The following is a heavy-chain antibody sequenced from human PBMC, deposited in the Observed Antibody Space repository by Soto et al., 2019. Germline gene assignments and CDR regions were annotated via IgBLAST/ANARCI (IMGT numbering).Heavy chain of an antibody. CDR3: TRDLDFREYDISTGWGLRHALLHY. CDR2: IKQDGSEK. V-gene: IGHV3-7*04. Sequence: EVQLVESGGGLVQPGGSLRLSCAASGFTFSSYWMSWVPQAPGKGLEWVANIKQDGSEKYYVDSVKGRFTISRDNAKNSLYLQMNSRRAEDTAVYYCTRDLDFREYDISTGWGLRHALLHYWGQGTLGTVSS. CDR1: GFTFSSYW. J-gene: IGHJ4*02. D-gene: IGHD3-9*01.